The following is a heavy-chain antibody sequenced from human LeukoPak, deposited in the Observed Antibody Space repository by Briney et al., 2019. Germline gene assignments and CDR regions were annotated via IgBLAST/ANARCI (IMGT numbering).Heavy chain of an antibody. CDR1: GFTFSRYT. J-gene: IGHJ5*02. CDR2: ILYNGSKK. CDR3: VRDNYGGILDL. Sequence: GGFLRLSCAASGFTFSRYTMHWVRQAPGKGLEWVAVILYNGSKKYYAESVEGRFTISRDNSKNTLSLQMNSLRVEDTAVYYCVRDNYGGILDLWGQGTLVSVSS. D-gene: IGHD2-21*01. V-gene: IGHV3-30*04.